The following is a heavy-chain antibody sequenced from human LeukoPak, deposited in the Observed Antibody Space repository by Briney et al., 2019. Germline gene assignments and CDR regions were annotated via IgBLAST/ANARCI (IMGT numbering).Heavy chain of an antibody. Sequence: SETLSPTCAVYGGSFSGYYWSWIRQPPGKGLEWIGEINHSGSTNYNPSLKSRVTISVDTSKNQFSLKLSSVTAADTAVYYCARADRRGYCSGGSCYWHYYYGMDVWGQGTTVTVSS. D-gene: IGHD2-15*01. V-gene: IGHV4-34*01. CDR3: ARADRRGYCSGGSCYWHYYYGMDV. CDR2: INHSGST. CDR1: GGSFSGYY. J-gene: IGHJ6*02.